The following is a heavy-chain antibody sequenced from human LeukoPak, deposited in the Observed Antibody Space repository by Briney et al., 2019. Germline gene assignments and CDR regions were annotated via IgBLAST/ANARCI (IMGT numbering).Heavy chain of an antibody. CDR2: IYTSGST. Sequence: SETLSLTCTVSGGSISSGSYYWSWIRQPAGKGLEWIGRIYTSGSTNYNPSLKSRVTISVDTSKNHFSLKLSSVTAADTAVYYCARVDPIAALDYWGQGTLVTVSS. V-gene: IGHV4-61*02. CDR3: ARVDPIAALDY. CDR1: GGSISSGSYY. J-gene: IGHJ4*02. D-gene: IGHD6-6*01.